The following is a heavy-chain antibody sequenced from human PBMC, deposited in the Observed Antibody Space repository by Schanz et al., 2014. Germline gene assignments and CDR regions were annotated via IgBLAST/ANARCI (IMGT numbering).Heavy chain of an antibody. J-gene: IGHJ4*02. Sequence: QVQLVQSGAEVKKPGSSMKVSCKASGGTFNSYTINWVRQAPGQGLEWMGRIIPILGIANYAQKFRGRVTITADRSTSTAYMELSSLRSEDTAVYYCARGYGDSPTDFWGQGTLVTVSS. CDR2: IIPILGIA. CDR3: ARGYGDSPTDF. V-gene: IGHV1-69*02. D-gene: IGHD4-17*01. CDR1: GGTFNSYT.